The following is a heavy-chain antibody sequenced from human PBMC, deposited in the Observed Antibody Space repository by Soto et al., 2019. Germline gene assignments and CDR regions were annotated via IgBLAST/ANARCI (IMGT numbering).Heavy chain of an antibody. CDR2: INAGNGNT. CDR3: ARVGYRSSPVGYFDY. CDR1: GYTFTSYA. D-gene: IGHD6-13*01. J-gene: IGHJ4*02. Sequence: ASVKVSCKASGYTFTSYAMHWVRQAPGQRLEWMGWINAGNGNTKYSQKFQGRVTITRDTSASTAYMELSSLRSEDTAVYYCARVGYRSSPVGYFDYWGQGTLVTVSS. V-gene: IGHV1-3*01.